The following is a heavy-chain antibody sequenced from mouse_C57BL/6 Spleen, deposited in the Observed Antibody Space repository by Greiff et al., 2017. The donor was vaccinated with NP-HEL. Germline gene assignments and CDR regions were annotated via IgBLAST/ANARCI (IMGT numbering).Heavy chain of an antibody. Sequence: VQLQQPGAELVKPGASVKLSCKASGYTFTSYWMHWVKQRPGQGLEWIGMIHPNSGSTNYNEKFKSKATLTVDKSSSTPYMQLSILTSEASAFYSCARPYYSNYFDYWGQGTTLSVS. J-gene: IGHJ2*01. V-gene: IGHV1-64*01. D-gene: IGHD2-5*01. CDR2: IHPNSGST. CDR1: GYTFTSYW. CDR3: ARPYYSNYFDY.